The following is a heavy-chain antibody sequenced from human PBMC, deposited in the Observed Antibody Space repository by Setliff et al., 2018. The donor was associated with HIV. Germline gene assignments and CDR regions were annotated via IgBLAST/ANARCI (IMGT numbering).Heavy chain of an antibody. Sequence: SETLSLTCTVSGGSIRGHYWSWIRQPPGKGLEWIGTIYYSGSTYYKPSLKSRGTISVDTSKNQFYLKLNSVTAADSAVYYCTLTSRLDGYFDPWGQGTLVTV. D-gene: IGHD5-12*01. CDR2: IYYSGST. J-gene: IGHJ5*02. CDR3: TLTSRLDGYFDP. CDR1: GGSIRGHY. V-gene: IGHV4-59*11.